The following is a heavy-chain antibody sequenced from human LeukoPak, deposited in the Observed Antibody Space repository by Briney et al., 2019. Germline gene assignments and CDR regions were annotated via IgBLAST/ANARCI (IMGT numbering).Heavy chain of an antibody. CDR3: AKDLGYSSSWLNWFDP. CDR2: ISGSGGST. V-gene: IGHV3-23*01. CDR1: GFTFSSYA. J-gene: IGHJ5*02. D-gene: IGHD6-13*01. Sequence: PGGSLRLSCAASGFTFSSYAMSWVRQAPGKGLEWVSAISGSGGSTYYADSVKGRFTISRDNSKNTLYLQMNSLRAEDTAVYYCAKDLGYSSSWLNWFDPWGQGTLVTVSS.